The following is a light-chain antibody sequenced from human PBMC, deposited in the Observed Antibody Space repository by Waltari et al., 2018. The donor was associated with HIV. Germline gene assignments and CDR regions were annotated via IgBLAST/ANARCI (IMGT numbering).Light chain of an antibody. J-gene: IGKJ4*01. V-gene: IGKV1-16*01. CDR3: QQYDTYPLT. Sequence: DIQMTQSPSSLSASVGDRVTIPCRASQGINNYLAWFQQKPGNAPKSLIYTASSLQSGVPSRFSGSGSGTDFTLTISSLQPEDFATYYCQQYDTYPLTFGGGTKVEIK. CDR1: QGINNY. CDR2: TAS.